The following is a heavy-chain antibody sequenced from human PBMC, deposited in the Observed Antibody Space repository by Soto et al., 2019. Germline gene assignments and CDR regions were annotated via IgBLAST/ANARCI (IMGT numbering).Heavy chain of an antibody. V-gene: IGHV4-4*07. Sequence: SETLSLTCTVSGGSIVSYYCSFIRHPAWKGLEWIVRIYYSGSTYYNPSLKSRVTISVDTSKNQFSLKLSSVTAADTAVYYCARGDIVVVPAATPPDVWGQGTTVTVSS. D-gene: IGHD2-2*01. CDR2: IYYSGST. CDR1: GGSIVSYY. CDR3: ARGDIVVVPAATPPDV. J-gene: IGHJ6*02.